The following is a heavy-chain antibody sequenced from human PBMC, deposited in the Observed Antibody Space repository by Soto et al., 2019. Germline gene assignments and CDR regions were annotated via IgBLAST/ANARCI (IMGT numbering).Heavy chain of an antibody. CDR3: ARVGDIVVVPAAIYPDAFDI. CDR2: IKQDGSEK. J-gene: IGHJ3*02. D-gene: IGHD2-2*01. CDR1: GFTFSSYW. V-gene: IGHV3-7*01. Sequence: GGSLRLSCAASGFTFSSYWMSWVRQAPGKGLEWVANIKQDGSEKYYVDSVKGRFTISRDNAKNSLYLQMNSLRAEDTAVYYCARVGDIVVVPAAIYPDAFDIWGQGTMVTVSS.